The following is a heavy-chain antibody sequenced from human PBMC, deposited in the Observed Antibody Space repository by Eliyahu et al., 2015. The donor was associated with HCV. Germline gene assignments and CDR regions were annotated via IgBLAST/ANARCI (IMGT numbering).Heavy chain of an antibody. CDR3: AKTIHSRMDAFDI. V-gene: IGHV4-39*01. CDR2: FLWWGT. CDR1: GGSMISSSYY. J-gene: IGHJ3*02. Sequence: QLQLQESGPGLVKPSETLSLTCTVSGGSMISSSYYWGWIRQPPGKGLEWGWDFFLWWGTHHNPSLKSRLTISVDTSQNQFSLRLSSVTAADTAIYYCAKTIHSRMDAFDIWGPGTQVTVSS. D-gene: IGHD3-9*01.